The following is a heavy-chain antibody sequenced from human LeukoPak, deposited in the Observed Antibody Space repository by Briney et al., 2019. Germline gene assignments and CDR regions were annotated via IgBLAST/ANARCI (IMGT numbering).Heavy chain of an antibody. CDR3: ARGSGEDCTNGVCYKAPPYFDY. CDR2: INHSGST. J-gene: IGHJ4*02. Sequence: SETLSLTCAVYGGSFSGYYWSWIRQPPGKGLEWIGEINHSGSTNYNPSLKSRVTISVDTSKNQFSLKLSSVTAADTAVYYCARGSGEDCTNGVCYKAPPYFDYWGQGTLVTVSS. D-gene: IGHD2-8*01. CDR1: GGSFSGYY. V-gene: IGHV4-34*01.